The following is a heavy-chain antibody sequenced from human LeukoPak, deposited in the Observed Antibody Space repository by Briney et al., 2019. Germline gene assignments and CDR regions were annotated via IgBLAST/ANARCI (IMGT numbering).Heavy chain of an antibody. J-gene: IGHJ4*02. CDR1: GGSISSYY. D-gene: IGHD1-26*01. Sequence: SETLSLTCTVSGGSISSYYWSWIRQPPGKGLEWIGYIYYSGSTNYNPSLKSRVTISVDTSKNQFSLKLSSVTAADTAVYYCAREVIVGAAFDYWGQGTLVTVSS. CDR3: AREVIVGAAFDY. V-gene: IGHV4-59*01. CDR2: IYYSGST.